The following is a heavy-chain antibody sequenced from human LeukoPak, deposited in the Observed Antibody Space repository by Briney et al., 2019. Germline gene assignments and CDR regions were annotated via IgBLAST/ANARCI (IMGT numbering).Heavy chain of an antibody. D-gene: IGHD2-2*01. V-gene: IGHV1-69*04. CDR2: IIPILGIA. CDR3: ARAGLGYCSSTSCSMLAFDY. CDR1: GGTFSSYA. Sequence: GASVKVSCKASGGTFSSYAISWVRQAPGQGLEWMGRIIPILGIANYAQKFQGRVTITADKSTSTAYMELSSLRSEDTAVYYCARAGLGYCSSTSCSMLAFDYWGQGTLVTVSS. J-gene: IGHJ4*02.